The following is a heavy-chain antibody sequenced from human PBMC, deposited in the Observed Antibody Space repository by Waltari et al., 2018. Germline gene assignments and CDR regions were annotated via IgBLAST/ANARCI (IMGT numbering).Heavy chain of an antibody. CDR1: VGPFSDYY. CDR3: ASGSHYTWGDF. V-gene: IGHV4-34*01. Sequence: QFPLQRGGPGRLSPSGTRPLPCFSLVGPFSDYYYSGIRQPPGKGLEWIGQISHRGSTKYNPSLKSRVTISVDASKNQFSLMLNSATAGDTAVYYCASGSHYTWGDFSGQGTLVTVSS. D-gene: IGHD3-10*01. J-gene: IGHJ4*02. CDR2: ISHRGST.